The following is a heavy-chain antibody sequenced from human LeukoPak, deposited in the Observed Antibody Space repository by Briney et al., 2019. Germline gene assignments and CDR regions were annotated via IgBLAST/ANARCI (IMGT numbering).Heavy chain of an antibody. V-gene: IGHV3-7*01. CDR3: VTTTRSAPLDN. Sequence: GGSLRLSCVASGFTFSAYWMSWVRQAPGKGLEWLANIKQDGSEKQYVDSVKGRFAISRDNAKTSVYLQMNSLRAEDTAVYYCVTTTRSAPLDNWGQGTLVTVSS. J-gene: IGHJ4*02. D-gene: IGHD1-1*01. CDR2: IKQDGSEK. CDR1: GFTFSAYW.